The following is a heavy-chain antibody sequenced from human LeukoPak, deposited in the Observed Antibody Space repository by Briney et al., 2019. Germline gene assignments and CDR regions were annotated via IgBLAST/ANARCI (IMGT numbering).Heavy chain of an antibody. D-gene: IGHD3-9*01. V-gene: IGHV1-2*02. CDR1: GNTFTAYY. Sequence: ASVKVSCMASGNTFTAYYIRWVRPAPGQGLEWMGWINPNSGGTNYAQMFQGRVTMTRDTSISTAYMELSRLRSDDTAVYYCARADDILPGCDYWGQGTLVTVSS. J-gene: IGHJ4*02. CDR2: INPNSGGT. CDR3: ARADDILPGCDY.